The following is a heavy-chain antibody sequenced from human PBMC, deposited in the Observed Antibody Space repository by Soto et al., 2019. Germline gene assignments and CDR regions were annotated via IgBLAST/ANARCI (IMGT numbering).Heavy chain of an antibody. J-gene: IGHJ6*02. D-gene: IGHD1-7*01. CDR2: ISYDGSNK. Sequence: QVQLVESGGGVVQPGRSLRLSCAASGFTFSSYGMHWVRQAPGKGLEWVAVISYDGSNKYYADSVKGRFTISRDNSKNTLYLQMNSLRAEDTAVYYCAKAKTTSPYYYYGMDVWGQGTTVTVSS. V-gene: IGHV3-30*18. CDR1: GFTFSSYG. CDR3: AKAKTTSPYYYYGMDV.